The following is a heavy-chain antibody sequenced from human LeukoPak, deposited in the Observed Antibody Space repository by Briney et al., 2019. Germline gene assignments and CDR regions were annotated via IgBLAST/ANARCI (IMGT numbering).Heavy chain of an antibody. V-gene: IGHV4-30-2*01. J-gene: IGHJ4*02. CDR3: AREGGSGNIDY. CDR1: GGSISSGGYS. CDR2: IYHSGST. D-gene: IGHD3-10*01. Sequence: SQTLSLTCAVSGGSISSGGYSWSWIRQPPGKALEWIGYIYHSGSTYYNPSLKSRVPISVDRFKNQFSLRLSSVTAADTAVYYCAREGGSGNIDYWGQGTLVTVSS.